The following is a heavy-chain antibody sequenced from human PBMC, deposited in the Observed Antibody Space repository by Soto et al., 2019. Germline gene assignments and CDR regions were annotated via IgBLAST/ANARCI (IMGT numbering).Heavy chain of an antibody. V-gene: IGHV3-23*01. CDR1: GFNFGSYA. Sequence: GSHRLSRTASGFNFGSYAMSWVRQAPGKGLEWVSAISGSGGSTYYADSVKGRFTISRDNSKNTLYLQMNSLRAEDTAVYYCAKGGVYCSGGSCYSVGYYYYMDVWGKGTTVTVSS. CDR2: ISGSGGST. J-gene: IGHJ6*03. D-gene: IGHD2-15*01. CDR3: AKGGVYCSGGSCYSVGYYYYMDV.